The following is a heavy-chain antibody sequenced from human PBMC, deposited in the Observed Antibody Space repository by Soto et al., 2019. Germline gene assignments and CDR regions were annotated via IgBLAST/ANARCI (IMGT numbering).Heavy chain of an antibody. CDR2: ISGAGGGT. Sequence: EVQLLESGGGLAQPGGSLRLSCAASAFTFSSYAMSWVRQAPGKGLEWVSGISGAGGGTYYADSVKGRFTISRDNSKNTLYLQMNSLRAEDTAVYYCAKDVTYYYDSSAYYPFDYWGRETRVTVSS. CDR1: AFTFSSYA. J-gene: IGHJ4*02. CDR3: AKDVTYYYDSSAYYPFDY. D-gene: IGHD3-22*01. V-gene: IGHV3-23*01.